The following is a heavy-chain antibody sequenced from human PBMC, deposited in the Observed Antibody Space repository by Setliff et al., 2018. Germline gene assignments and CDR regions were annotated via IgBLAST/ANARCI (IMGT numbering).Heavy chain of an antibody. Sequence: LSLTCGVSGISISSGHYWGWIRQPPGKGLEWIATIYHKGRTYYNPSLDSRVTISLDTSKNHFSLRLSSVTAADTAVYYRASPRRDDLDSPFDAFDIWGQGTKVTVS. CDR2: IYHKGRT. D-gene: IGHD3-3*01. CDR3: ASPRRDDLDSPFDAFDI. J-gene: IGHJ3*02. V-gene: IGHV4-38-2*01. CDR1: GISISSGHY.